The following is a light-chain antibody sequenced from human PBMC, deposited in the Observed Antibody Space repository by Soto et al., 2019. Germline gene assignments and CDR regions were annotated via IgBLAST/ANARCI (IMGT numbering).Light chain of an antibody. V-gene: IGLV2-14*01. Sequence: QSALTQPASVSGSPGQSITISCTGTSSDVGFSNYVSWYQQYPGKAPKLMISEVSTRPSGVSIRFSGSKSGNTASLTISGLQAEDEADYYCTSYTSSTTWVFGGGTKLTVL. CDR2: EVS. CDR1: SSDVGFSNY. CDR3: TSYTSSTTWV. J-gene: IGLJ3*02.